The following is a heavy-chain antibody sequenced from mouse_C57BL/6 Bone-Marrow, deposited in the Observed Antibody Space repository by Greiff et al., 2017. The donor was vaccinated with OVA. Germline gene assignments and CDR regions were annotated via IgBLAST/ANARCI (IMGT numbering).Heavy chain of an antibody. J-gene: IGHJ4*01. Sequence: QVQLQQPGAELVMPGASVKLSCKASGYTFTSYWMHWVKQRPGQGLEWIGEIDPSDSYTNYNQKFKGNSTLTVDKSSSTAYMQLSSLTSEDSAVYYCAREKGYYYAMDYWGQGTSVTVSS. V-gene: IGHV1-69*01. CDR3: AREKGYYYAMDY. CDR2: IDPSDSYT. CDR1: GYTFTSYW.